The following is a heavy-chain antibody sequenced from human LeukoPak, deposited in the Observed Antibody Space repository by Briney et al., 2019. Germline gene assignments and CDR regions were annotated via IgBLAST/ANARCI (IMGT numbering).Heavy chain of an antibody. J-gene: IGHJ4*02. CDR3: ARGYDFWSGYSDY. CDR1: GFTFSGYG. Sequence: GGSLRLSCAASGFTFSGYGMHWVRQAPGKGLEWVAAISYDGSNKYYADSVKGRFTISRDNSKNTLYLQMNSLRAEDTAVYYCARGYDFWSGYSDYWGQGTLVTVSS. D-gene: IGHD3-3*01. V-gene: IGHV3-30*19. CDR2: ISYDGSNK.